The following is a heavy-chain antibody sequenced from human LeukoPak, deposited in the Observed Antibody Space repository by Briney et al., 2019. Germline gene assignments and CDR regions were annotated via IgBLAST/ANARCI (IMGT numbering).Heavy chain of an antibody. CDR3: AREDSGYEHHNFDY. CDR2: INPSGGST. D-gene: IGHD5-12*01. V-gene: IGHV1-46*01. J-gene: IGHJ4*02. CDR1: GGTFSSYA. Sequence: ASVKVSCKASGGTFSSYAISWVRQAPGQGLEWMGIINPSGGSTSYAQKFQGRVTMTRDMSTSTVYMELSSLRSEDTAVYYCAREDSGYEHHNFDYWGQGTLVTVSS.